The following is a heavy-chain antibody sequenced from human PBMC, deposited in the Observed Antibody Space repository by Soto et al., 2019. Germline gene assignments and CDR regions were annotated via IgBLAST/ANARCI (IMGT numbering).Heavy chain of an antibody. V-gene: IGHV3-33*01. D-gene: IGHD6-19*01. Sequence: GGSLRLSCAASGFTFSSYGMHWVRQAPGKGLEWVAVIWYDGSNKYYADSVKGRFTISRDNSKNTLYLQMNSLRAEDTAVYYCARALQIAVAGPLDYWGQGTLVTVSS. J-gene: IGHJ4*02. CDR1: GFTFSSYG. CDR3: ARALQIAVAGPLDY. CDR2: IWYDGSNK.